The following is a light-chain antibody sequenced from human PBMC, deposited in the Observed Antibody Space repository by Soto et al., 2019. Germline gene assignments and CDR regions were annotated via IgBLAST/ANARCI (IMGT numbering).Light chain of an antibody. CDR1: QSISSW. J-gene: IGKJ1*01. Sequence: DIQMTQSPSTLSASVGDRVTITCRASQSISSWLAWYQQKPWKAPKLLIYDASILESGVPSRFSGSGSGTEFTLTIRSLQPDDFATYYCQQYNSYPWTFGQGTKVEIK. CDR3: QQYNSYPWT. V-gene: IGKV1-5*01. CDR2: DAS.